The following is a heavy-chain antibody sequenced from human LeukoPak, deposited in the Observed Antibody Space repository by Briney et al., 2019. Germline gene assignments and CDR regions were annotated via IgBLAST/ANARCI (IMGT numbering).Heavy chain of an antibody. V-gene: IGHV3-48*04. CDR3: VKDILSGYYYDSSGTYFDY. D-gene: IGHD3-22*01. Sequence: GGSLRLSCAASGLTFSKYSMTWVRQAPGKGLEWVSFIDTSSTTMYYTDSVKGRFTISRDNAKNSLYLQMNSLRAEDTAVYYCVKDILSGYYYDSSGTYFDYWGQGTLVTVSS. CDR1: GLTFSKYS. CDR2: IDTSSTTM. J-gene: IGHJ4*02.